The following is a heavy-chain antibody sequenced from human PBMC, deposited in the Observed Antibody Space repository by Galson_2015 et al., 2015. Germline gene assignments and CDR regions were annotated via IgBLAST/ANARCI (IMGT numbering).Heavy chain of an antibody. J-gene: IGHJ4*02. D-gene: IGHD1-26*01. CDR2: ISAYNGNT. V-gene: IGHV1-18*01. CDR3: ARVGLSGSYALNYYFDY. Sequence: SVKVSCKASGYTFTSYGISWVRQAPGQGLEWMGWISAYNGNTNYAQKLQGRVTMTTDTSTSTAYMELRSLRSDDTAVYYCARVGLSGSYALNYYFDYWGQGTLVTVSS. CDR1: GYTFTSYG.